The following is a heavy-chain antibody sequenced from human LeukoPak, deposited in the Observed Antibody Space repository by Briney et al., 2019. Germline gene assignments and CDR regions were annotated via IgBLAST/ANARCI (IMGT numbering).Heavy chain of an antibody. J-gene: IGHJ6*02. CDR1: GLTFSSYA. Sequence: GGSLRLSCAAAGLTFSSYAMSWVGRAPGKGLEGVSSISGSGGNTFYAGSVKGRFTISRDNSKNTLYLQLHSLRAEDTAVYYYAKGGERSGSLGGNGMDVWGQGTTVTVSS. D-gene: IGHD3-16*01. CDR3: AKGGERSGSLGGNGMDV. CDR2: ISGSGGNT. V-gene: IGHV3-23*01.